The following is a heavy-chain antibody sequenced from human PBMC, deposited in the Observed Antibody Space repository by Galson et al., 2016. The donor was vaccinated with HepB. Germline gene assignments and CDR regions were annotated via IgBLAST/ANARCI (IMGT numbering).Heavy chain of an antibody. CDR2: VNSDGVTA. D-gene: IGHD3-10*01. J-gene: IGHJ6*02. CDR3: ARDHLVNMVRGDKHFHYGMDV. V-gene: IGHV3-74*01. Sequence: SLRLSCAASGFSFSSYWMHWVRQAPGKGLVWVARVNSDGVTATYADSVKGRFTISSDNAKSTVYLQMNSLRVEDTAVYYCARDHLVNMVRGDKHFHYGMDVWGQGTAVTVSS. CDR1: GFSFSSYW.